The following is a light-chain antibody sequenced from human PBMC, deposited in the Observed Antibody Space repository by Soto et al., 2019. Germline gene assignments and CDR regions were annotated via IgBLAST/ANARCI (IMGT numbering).Light chain of an antibody. CDR3: QRRSNWPLT. CDR1: QSVSSY. CDR2: DAS. Sequence: LSKSPCTLYLNKGERATLSCRASQSVSSYLAWYQQKPGQAPRLLIYDASNRATGIPARFSGSGSGTDFTLTICSLEPEDHTVYYSQRRSNWPLTFGGGTKVDI. V-gene: IGKV3-11*01. J-gene: IGKJ4*01.